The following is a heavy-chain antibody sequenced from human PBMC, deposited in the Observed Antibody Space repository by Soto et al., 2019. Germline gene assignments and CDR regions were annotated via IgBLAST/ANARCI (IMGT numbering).Heavy chain of an antibody. V-gene: IGHV3-21*06. Sequence: GGSLRLSCAASGFTFTRYSMNWVRQAPGKGLEWVSSISSTTNYIYYGDSMKGRFTISRDDAKNSLYLEMNSLRAEDTAVYYCARESEDLTSTFDYWGQGTLVTVSS. CDR1: GFTFTRYS. J-gene: IGHJ4*02. CDR2: ISSTTNYI. CDR3: ARESEDLTSTFDY.